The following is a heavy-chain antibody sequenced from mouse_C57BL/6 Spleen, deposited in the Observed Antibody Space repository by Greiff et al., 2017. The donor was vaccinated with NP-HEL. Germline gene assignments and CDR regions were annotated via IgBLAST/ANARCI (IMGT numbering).Heavy chain of an antibody. Sequence: VQLQQSGAELVKPGASVKLSCKASGYTFTEYTIHWVKQRSGQGLEWIGWFYPGSGSIKYNEKFKDKATLTADKSSSTVYMELSRLTSEDSAVYFCARHEGKITTVVAPGYAMDYWGQGTSVTVSS. J-gene: IGHJ4*01. V-gene: IGHV1-62-2*01. CDR1: GYTFTEYT. D-gene: IGHD1-1*01. CDR2: FYPGSGSI. CDR3: ARHEGKITTVVAPGYAMDY.